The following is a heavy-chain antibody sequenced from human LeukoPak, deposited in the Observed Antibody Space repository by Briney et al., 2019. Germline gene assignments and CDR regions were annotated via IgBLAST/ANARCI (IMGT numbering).Heavy chain of an antibody. J-gene: IGHJ4*02. Sequence: GGSLRLSCAASGFTFSNSWMNWVRQAPGKGLEWVANIKPDGSERNYADSVKGRFTISRDNGKNSLYLQMNSLRAEDTAVYYCARGRGYCSGGNCYTVLDYWGQGILVTVSS. CDR3: ARGRGYCSGGNCYTVLDY. CDR2: IKPDGSER. V-gene: IGHV3-7*01. CDR1: GFTFSNSW. D-gene: IGHD2-15*01.